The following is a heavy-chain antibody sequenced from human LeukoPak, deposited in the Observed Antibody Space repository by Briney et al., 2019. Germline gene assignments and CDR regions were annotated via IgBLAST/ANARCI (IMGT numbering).Heavy chain of an antibody. J-gene: IGHJ4*02. V-gene: IGHV4-34*01. Sequence: PSVTLSLTCAVYGGSFSGYYWSWIRQPPGKGLEWIGEINHSGSTNYNPSLKSRVTISVDTSKNQFSLKLSSVTAADTAVYYCARGGVTGHFDYWGQGTLVTVSS. CDR2: INHSGST. D-gene: IGHD7-27*01. CDR1: GGSFSGYY. CDR3: ARGGVTGHFDY.